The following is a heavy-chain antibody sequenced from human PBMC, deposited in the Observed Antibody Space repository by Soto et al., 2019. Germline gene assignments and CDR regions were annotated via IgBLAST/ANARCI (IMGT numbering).Heavy chain of an antibody. CDR1: GGSSSSYY. CDR3: ARDSGYGDYVRFDAFDI. D-gene: IGHD4-17*01. V-gene: IGHV4-59*01. CDR2: IYYSGST. J-gene: IGHJ3*02. Sequence: LETLPLTCTVSGGSSSSYYWSWIRQPPGKGLEWIGYIYYSGSTNYNPSLKSRVTISVDTSKNQFSLKLSSVTAADTAVYYCARDSGYGDYVRFDAFDIWGQGTMVTVSS.